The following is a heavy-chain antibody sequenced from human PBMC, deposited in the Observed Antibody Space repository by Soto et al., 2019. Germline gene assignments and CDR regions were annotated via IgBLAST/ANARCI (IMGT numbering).Heavy chain of an antibody. CDR2: IIPIFGTA. Sequence: QVQLVQSGAEVKKPGSSVKVSCKASGGTFSSYAISWVRQAPGQGLEWMGGIIPIFGTANYAQKFQGRVTITADESTSTAKMELSSLRSGNTAVYYCAGLKHTALVGYLDYGGQGTRVTVSS. CDR1: GGTFSSYA. D-gene: IGHD5-18*01. V-gene: IGHV1-69*12. CDR3: AGLKHTALVGYLDY. J-gene: IGHJ4*02.